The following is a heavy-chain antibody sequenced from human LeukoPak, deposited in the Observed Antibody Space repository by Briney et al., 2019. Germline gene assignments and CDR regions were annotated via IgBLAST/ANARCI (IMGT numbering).Heavy chain of an antibody. D-gene: IGHD2-21*02. CDR2: IRTKAHNYAT. CDR1: GFTLSGST. Sequence: PGGSLKLSCAASGFTLSGSTVHWVRQASGKGLDWVGHIRTKAHNYATAYAASVKGRFTISRDDSKNTAYLQMNSLKIEDTAVYYCSRHEALPGDYWGQGTLVTVSS. CDR3: SRHEALPGDY. J-gene: IGHJ4*02. V-gene: IGHV3-73*01.